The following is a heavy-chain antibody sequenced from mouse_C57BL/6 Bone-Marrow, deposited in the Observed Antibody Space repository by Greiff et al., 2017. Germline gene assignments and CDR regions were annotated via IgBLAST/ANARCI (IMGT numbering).Heavy chain of an antibody. V-gene: IGHV1-55*01. D-gene: IGHD2-5*01. CDR2: IYPGSGST. Sequence: QVQLQQSGAELVKPGASVKMSCKASGYNFTSYWITWVKQRPGQGLEWIGDIYPGSGSTNDNEKFKSKATLTVDTSSSTAYMQLSSLTSEDSAVYYCARPYYSNYWYFDVWGTGTTVTVSS. CDR3: ARPYYSNYWYFDV. CDR1: GYNFTSYW. J-gene: IGHJ1*03.